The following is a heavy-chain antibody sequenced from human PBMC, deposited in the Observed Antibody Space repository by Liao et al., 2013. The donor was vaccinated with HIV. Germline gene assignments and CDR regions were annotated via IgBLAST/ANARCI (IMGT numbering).Heavy chain of an antibody. CDR3: ARGQDQLFLRDYLYYYVDV. Sequence: QVQLQESGPGLVKPSETLSLTCTVSGGSIDNYYWSWIRQPAGKGLEWIGRIYTSGSTNYNPSLKSRVTMSVDTSKNQFSLKLSSVTAADTAVYYCARGQDQLFLRDYLYYYVDVWGKGTTVTVSS. D-gene: IGHD2-2*01. J-gene: IGHJ6*03. CDR2: IYTSGST. CDR1: GGSIDNYY. V-gene: IGHV4-4*07.